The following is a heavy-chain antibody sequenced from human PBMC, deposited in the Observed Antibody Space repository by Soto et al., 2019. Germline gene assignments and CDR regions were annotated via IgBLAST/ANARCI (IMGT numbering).Heavy chain of an antibody. J-gene: IGHJ2*01. CDR2: ISGSGGST. CDR3: AKDRLPPYCSSTSCYGWDWYFDL. D-gene: IGHD2-2*01. CDR1: GFTFSSYA. Sequence: PGGSLRLSCAASGFTFSSYAMSWVRQAPGKGLEWVSAISGSGGSTYYADSVKGQFTISRDNSKNTLYLQMNSLRAEDTAVYYCAKDRLPPYCSSTSCYGWDWYFDLWGRGTLVTVSS. V-gene: IGHV3-23*01.